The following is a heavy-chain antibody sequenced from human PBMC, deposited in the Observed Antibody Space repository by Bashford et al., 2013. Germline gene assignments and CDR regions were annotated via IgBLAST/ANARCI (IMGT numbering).Heavy chain of an antibody. V-gene: IGHV1-18*04. Sequence: VASVKVSCKASGYTFTSYGITWVRQAPGQGLEWMGWISAYNGNTNYAQKLQGRVTMTTDTSTSTAYMELRSLRSDDTAVYYCARDRGLLLWFGENSDYWGQGTLVTVSS. CDR2: ISAYNGNT. J-gene: IGHJ4*02. D-gene: IGHD3-10*01. CDR3: ARDRGLLLWFGENSDY. CDR1: GYTFTSYG.